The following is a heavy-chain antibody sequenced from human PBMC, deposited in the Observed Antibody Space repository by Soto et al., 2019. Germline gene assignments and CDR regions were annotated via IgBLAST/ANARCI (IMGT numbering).Heavy chain of an antibody. D-gene: IGHD3-10*01. CDR2: ISAYNGNT. CDR3: ASGEDVLLFDY. V-gene: IGHV1-18*01. CDR1: GYTFTSYG. J-gene: IGHJ4*02. Sequence: QVQLVQSGAEVKRPGASVKVSCKASGYTFTSYGISWVRQAPGQGLEWMGWISAYNGNTIYAQKLQGRXTXTXXTSTSTAYMELRSLRSDDTAVYYCASGEDVLLFDYWGQGTLVTVSS.